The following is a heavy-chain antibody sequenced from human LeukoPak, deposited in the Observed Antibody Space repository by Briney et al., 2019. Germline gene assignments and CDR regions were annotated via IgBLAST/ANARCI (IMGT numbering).Heavy chain of an antibody. CDR1: GFTFSSYA. J-gene: IGHJ4*02. D-gene: IGHD3-9*01. CDR2: ISGSGGGT. Sequence: PGGSLRLSCAASGFTFSSYAMSWVRQAPGKGLEWVSAISGSGGGTYYADSVKGRFTISRDNSKNTLYLQMNSLRAEDTAVYYCAKVPNYDILTYFDYWGQGTLVTVSS. CDR3: AKVPNYDILTYFDY. V-gene: IGHV3-23*01.